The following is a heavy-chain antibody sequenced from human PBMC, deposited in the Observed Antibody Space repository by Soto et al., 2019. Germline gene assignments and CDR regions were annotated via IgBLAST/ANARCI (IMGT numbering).Heavy chain of an antibody. D-gene: IGHD6-13*01. CDR3: TTNVLVWSSWSWAVDH. Sequence: PGGSLRLSCAASGFTFSNAWMNWVRQAPGKGLEWVGHIKSKTEGGTTDYAAPVKGRFTFSRDDSTDTLYLQMNSLKSEDTAVYYCTTNVLVWSSWSWAVDHWGQGTLVTVS. CDR1: GFTFSNAW. V-gene: IGHV3-15*07. CDR2: IKSKTEGGTT. J-gene: IGHJ4*02.